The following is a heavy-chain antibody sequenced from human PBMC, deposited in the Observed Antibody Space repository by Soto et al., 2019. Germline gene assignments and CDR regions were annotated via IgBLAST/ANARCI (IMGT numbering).Heavy chain of an antibody. CDR3: ARDFDRTPGIY. D-gene: IGHD3-9*01. V-gene: IGHV3-7*04. J-gene: IGHJ4*02. CDR1: GFSFSSYW. Sequence: EVQLVQSGGGVVQPGASLRLSCAASGFSFSSYWMSWVRQAPGKGLEWLASIKQDGSEEYSADSVKGRFTISRDSAKTSLYLQRNRLGDEDTAVYYCARDFDRTPGIYWGQGTLVTVSS. CDR2: IKQDGSEE.